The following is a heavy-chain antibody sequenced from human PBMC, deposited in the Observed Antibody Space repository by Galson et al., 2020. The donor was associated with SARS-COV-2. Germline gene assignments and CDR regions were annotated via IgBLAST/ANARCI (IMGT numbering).Heavy chain of an antibody. V-gene: IGHV3-21*06. CDR2: MDSTSTYI. CDR1: GFTFSSYS. D-gene: IGHD1-1*01. CDR3: ARGGTTTFNYDY. Sequence: GESLKISCAASGFTFSSYSMNWVRQAPGKGLEWVSSMDSTSTYIYYADSVKCRFTISRDNAKNSLYLQMNSLRVEDTAVYYCARGGTTTFNYDYWGQGRLVTVSS. J-gene: IGHJ4*02.